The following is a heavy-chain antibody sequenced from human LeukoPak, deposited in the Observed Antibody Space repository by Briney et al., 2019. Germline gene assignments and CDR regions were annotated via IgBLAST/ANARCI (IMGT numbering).Heavy chain of an antibody. CDR2: IHYRGST. CDR3: AIWSPYYFDY. Sequence: PSETLSLTCSVSGGSISSNSDYWGGIRQSPGKGLEWIGNIHYRGSTYSNPSLKNRFSISVDTSKNQLSLKLSSVTAADTAIYYCAIWSPYYFDYWGQGTLVTVSS. J-gene: IGHJ4*02. CDR1: GGSISSNSDY. V-gene: IGHV4-39*07. D-gene: IGHD2-8*02.